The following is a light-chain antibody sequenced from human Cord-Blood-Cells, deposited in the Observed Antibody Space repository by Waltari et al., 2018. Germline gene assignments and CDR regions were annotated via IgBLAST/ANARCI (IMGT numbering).Light chain of an antibody. Sequence: QSALPQPRSVSGSPVQSVTISCPGTSSDVGGYYHVSWYQQHPCKAHKLMVYDVCKRPSGVPDRFSGSKSGNTASLTISGLQAEDEADYYCCSYAGSYTFVFGGGTKLTVL. V-gene: IGLV2-11*01. CDR3: CSYAGSYTFV. CDR2: DVC. CDR1: SSDVGGYYH. J-gene: IGLJ2*01.